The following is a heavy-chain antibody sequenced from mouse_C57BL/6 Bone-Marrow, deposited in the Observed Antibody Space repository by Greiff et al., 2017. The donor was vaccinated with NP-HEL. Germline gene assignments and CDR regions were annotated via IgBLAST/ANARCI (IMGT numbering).Heavy chain of an antibody. CDR2: ISDGGSYT. J-gene: IGHJ2*01. CDR3: ARDDLLLDY. Sequence: EVKLVESGGGLVKPGGSLKLSCAASGFTFSSYAMSWVRQTPEKRLEWVATISDGGSYTYYPDNVKGRFTISRDNAKNNLYLQMSHLKSEDTAMYYCARDDLLLDYWGQGTTLTVSS. D-gene: IGHD1-1*01. V-gene: IGHV5-4*01. CDR1: GFTFSSYA.